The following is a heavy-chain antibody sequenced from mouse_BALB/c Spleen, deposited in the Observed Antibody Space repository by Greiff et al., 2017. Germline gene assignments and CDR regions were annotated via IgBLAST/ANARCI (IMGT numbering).Heavy chain of an antibody. CDR3: ARGGGNYDYYAMDY. D-gene: IGHD2-1*01. CDR2: ISYSGST. Sequence: EVQLQESGPGLVKPSQSLSLTCTVTGYSITSDYAWNWIRQFPGNKLEWMGYISYSGSTSYNPSLKSRISITRDTSKNQFFLQLNSVTTEDTATYYCARGGGNYDYYAMDYWGQGTSVTVSS. CDR1: GYSITSDYA. V-gene: IGHV3-2*02. J-gene: IGHJ4*01.